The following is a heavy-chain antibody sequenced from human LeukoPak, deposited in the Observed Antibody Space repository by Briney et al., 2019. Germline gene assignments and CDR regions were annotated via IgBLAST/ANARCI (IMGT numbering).Heavy chain of an antibody. J-gene: IGHJ6*03. CDR3: ARVVYCSSTSCYLHYYYMDV. CDR1: GGSISSHY. V-gene: IGHV4-59*11. D-gene: IGHD2-2*01. Sequence: SETLSLTCTVSGGSISSHYWSWIRQPPGKGLEWIGYIYYSGSTNYNPSLKSRVTISVDTSKNQFSLKLGSATAADTAVYCCARVVYCSSTSCYLHYYYMDVWGKGTTVTVSS. CDR2: IYYSGST.